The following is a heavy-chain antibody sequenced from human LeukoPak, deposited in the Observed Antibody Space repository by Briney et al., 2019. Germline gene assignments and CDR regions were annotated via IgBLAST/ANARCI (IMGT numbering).Heavy chain of an antibody. D-gene: IGHD3-22*01. J-gene: IGHJ3*02. CDR2: INHSGST. Sequence: GSLRLSCAASGFTFSSYWMSWVRQPPGKGLEWIGEINHSGSTNYNPSLKSRVTISVDTSKNQFSLKLSSVTAADTAVYYCARTYYYDSNLPIWGQGTMVTVSS. CDR1: GFTFSSYW. V-gene: IGHV4-34*01. CDR3: ARTYYYDSNLPI.